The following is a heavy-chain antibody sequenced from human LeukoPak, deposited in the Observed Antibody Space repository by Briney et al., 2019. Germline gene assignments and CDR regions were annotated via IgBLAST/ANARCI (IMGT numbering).Heavy chain of an antibody. D-gene: IGHD2-2*01. CDR2: ISWNSGSI. J-gene: IGHJ3*02. Sequence: GGSLRLSCAASGFTFDDYAMHWVRQAPGKGLEWVSGISWNSGSIGYADSVKGRFTISRDNAKNSLYLQMNSLRAEDTALYYCAKDMGVGYCSSTSCYGAFDIWGQGTMVTVSS. CDR1: GFTFDDYA. V-gene: IGHV3-9*01. CDR3: AKDMGVGYCSSTSCYGAFDI.